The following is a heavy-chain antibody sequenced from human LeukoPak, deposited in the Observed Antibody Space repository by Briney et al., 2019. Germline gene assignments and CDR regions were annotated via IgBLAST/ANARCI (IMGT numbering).Heavy chain of an antibody. V-gene: IGHV3-23*01. J-gene: IGHJ5*02. CDR3: ANLRGTVTPLVVDP. Sequence: PGGSLTLSCAASGFTFSSYAMSWVRQAPGKGLEWVSAISGSGGSTYYADSVKGRFTISRDNSKNTLYLQMNSLRAEDTAGYYCANLRGTVTPLVVDPWGQGTLVTVSS. CDR1: GFTFSSYA. CDR2: ISGSGGST. D-gene: IGHD4-17*01.